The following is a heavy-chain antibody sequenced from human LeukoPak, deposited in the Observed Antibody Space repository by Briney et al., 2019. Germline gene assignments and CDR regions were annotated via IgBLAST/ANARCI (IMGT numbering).Heavy chain of an antibody. CDR1: GGSLSSYY. J-gene: IGHJ4*02. CDR3: AREGLLSLGERDY. CDR2: IYYSAST. D-gene: IGHD3-10*01. V-gene: IGHV4-59*12. Sequence: PSETLSLTCTVSGGSLSSYYWSWIRQPPGKGLEWNGYIYYSASTYYNPPLKSRVTISVDTSKNQFSLKLTSVTAADTAVYCCAREGLLSLGERDYWGQGTLVTVSS.